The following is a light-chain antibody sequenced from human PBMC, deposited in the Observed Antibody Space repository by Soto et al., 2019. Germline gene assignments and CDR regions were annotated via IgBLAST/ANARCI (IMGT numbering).Light chain of an antibody. CDR2: GAS. J-gene: IGKJ4*01. CDR3: QQRYNWLT. Sequence: EIVMTQSPATLSVSPGERATLSCRASQSVSSNLAWYQQKPGQAPRLLIYGASTRATGIPARFSGSGSGTEFTLTISSLEPEDSAVYYCQQRYNWLTFGGGTKVDIK. V-gene: IGKV3-15*01. CDR1: QSVSSN.